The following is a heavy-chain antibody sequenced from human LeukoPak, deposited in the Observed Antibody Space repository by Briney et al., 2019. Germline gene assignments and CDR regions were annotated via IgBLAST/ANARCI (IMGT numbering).Heavy chain of an antibody. J-gene: IGHJ5*02. CDR3: AREGIAAQNWFDP. V-gene: IGHV3-48*01. CDR1: GFTFSSYS. CDR2: ISSSSSTI. Sequence: GGSLRLSCAASGFTFSSYSMNWVRQAPGKGLEWVSYISSSSSTIYYADSVKGRFTISRDNAKNSLYLQMNSLRAEDTAVYYCAREGIAAQNWFDPWGQGTLVTVSS. D-gene: IGHD6-6*01.